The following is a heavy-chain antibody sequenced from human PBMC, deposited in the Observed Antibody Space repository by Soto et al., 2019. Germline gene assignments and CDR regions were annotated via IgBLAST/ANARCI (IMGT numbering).Heavy chain of an antibody. J-gene: IGHJ3*02. V-gene: IGHV3-21*01. CDR1: GFTFSSYS. CDR3: ARPQTMIAAAGHDAFDI. CDR2: ISSSSYI. D-gene: IGHD6-13*01. Sequence: GSLRLSCAASGFTFSSYSMNWVRQAPGKGLEWVSSISSSSYIYYADSVKGRFTISRDNAKNSLYLQMNSLRAEDTAVYYCARPQTMIAAAGHDAFDIWGQGTMVTVSS.